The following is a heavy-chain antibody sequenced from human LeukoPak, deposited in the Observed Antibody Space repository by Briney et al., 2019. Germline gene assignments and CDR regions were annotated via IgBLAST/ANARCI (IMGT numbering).Heavy chain of an antibody. CDR1: GASIRSDNW. CDR2: IYHSGSS. D-gene: IGHD3-22*01. V-gene: IGHV4-4*02. J-gene: IGHJ4*02. CDR3: ARLRYYDSSGYYQGFDY. Sequence: SETLSLTCAVSGASIRSDNWWSWVRQPPETGLEWIGEIYHSGSSNYDPSLKSRVTISVDKSKNQFSLELSSVTAADTAVYYCARLRYYDSSGYYQGFDYWGQGILVTVSS.